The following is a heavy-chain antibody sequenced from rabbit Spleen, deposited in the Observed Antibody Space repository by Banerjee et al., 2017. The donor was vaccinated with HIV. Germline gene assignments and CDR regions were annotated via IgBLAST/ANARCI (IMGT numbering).Heavy chain of an antibody. CDR2: IGTIDGYS. CDR1: GFSFSSGYD. D-gene: IGHD8-1*01. Sequence: QEQLEESGGGLVQPGGSLTLCCTASGFSFSSGYDMSWVRQAPGKGLEWIACIGTIDGYSHYASWAKGRFTISKTSSTTVTLQMTSLTAADTATYFCARDTGSSFSSYGMDHWGQGTLVTVS. V-gene: IGHV1S45*01. J-gene: IGHJ6*01. CDR3: ARDTGSSFSSYGMDH.